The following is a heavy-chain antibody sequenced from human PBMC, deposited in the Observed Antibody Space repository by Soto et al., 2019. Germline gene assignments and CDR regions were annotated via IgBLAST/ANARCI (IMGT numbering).Heavy chain of an antibody. CDR2: IIPIFGTA. V-gene: IGHV1-69*13. CDR1: GGTFSSYA. D-gene: IGHD5-18*01. Sequence: GASVKVSCKASGGTFSSYAISWVRQAPGQGLEWMGGIIPIFGTANYAQKFQGRVTITADESTSTAYMELSSPRSEGTAVYYCAIGYSYGYYYYGMDVWGQGTTVTVSS. J-gene: IGHJ6*02. CDR3: AIGYSYGYYYYGMDV.